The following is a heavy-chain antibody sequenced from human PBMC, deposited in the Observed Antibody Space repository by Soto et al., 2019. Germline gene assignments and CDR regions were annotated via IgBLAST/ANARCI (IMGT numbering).Heavy chain of an antibody. D-gene: IGHD1-1*01. J-gene: IGHJ1*01. CDR2: VSPKSGNT. Sequence: QIQLVQSGAEVKKPGASVKVSCKASGYNFFDYGVSWVRQAPGQGLELMGWVSPKSGNTDFARKVQGRVTMTADTSTNTAYLELRGLRSDDTAVYYCARGRTVSSIGPLLVWGQGTLVSVSS. V-gene: IGHV1-18*01. CDR1: GYNFFDYG. CDR3: ARGRTVSSIGPLLV.